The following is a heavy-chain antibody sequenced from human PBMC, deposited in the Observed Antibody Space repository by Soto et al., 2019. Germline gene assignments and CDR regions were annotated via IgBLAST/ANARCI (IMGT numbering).Heavy chain of an antibody. CDR3: ARGHYDFWSGYFATIDY. D-gene: IGHD3-3*01. J-gene: IGHJ4*02. CDR1: GGSISNYH. CDR2: IYYSGTT. Sequence: SETLSLTCTFSGGSISNYHWSWIRKSPGKGLEWIAHIYYSGTTNYNPSLKSRVTISADTSKNQFSLKLSSVTAADTAVYYCARGHYDFWSGYFATIDYWGQGTLVTVSS. V-gene: IGHV4-59*08.